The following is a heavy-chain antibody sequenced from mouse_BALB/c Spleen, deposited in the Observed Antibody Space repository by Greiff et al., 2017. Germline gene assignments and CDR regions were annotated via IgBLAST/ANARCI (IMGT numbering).Heavy chain of an antibody. V-gene: IGHV3-6*02. J-gene: IGHJ2*01. D-gene: IGHD2-14*01. Sequence: EVKLMESGPGLVKPSQSLSLTCSVTGYSITSGYYWNWIRQFPGNKLEWMGYISYDGSNNYNPSLKNRISITRDTSKNQFFLKLNSVTTEDTATYYCARDPYYRYGFDYWGQGTTLTVSS. CDR2: ISYDGSN. CDR1: GYSITSGYY. CDR3: ARDPYYRYGFDY.